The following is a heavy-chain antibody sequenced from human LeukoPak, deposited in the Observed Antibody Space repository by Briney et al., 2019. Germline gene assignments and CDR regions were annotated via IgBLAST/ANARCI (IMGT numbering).Heavy chain of an antibody. Sequence: SETLSLTCTVSGGSISSSSYYWGWIRQPPGKGLEWIGSIYYSGSTYYNPSLKSRVTISVDTSKNQFSLKLSSVTAADTAVYYCASLSRDGYNYYYYGMDVWGQGTTVTVSS. CDR3: ASLSRDGYNYYYYGMDV. J-gene: IGHJ6*02. D-gene: IGHD5-24*01. V-gene: IGHV4-39*07. CDR1: GGSISSSSYY. CDR2: IYYSGST.